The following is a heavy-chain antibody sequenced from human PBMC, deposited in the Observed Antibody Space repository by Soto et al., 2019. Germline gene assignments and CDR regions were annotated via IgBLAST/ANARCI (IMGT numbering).Heavy chain of an antibody. D-gene: IGHD3-10*01. CDR3: ARDGPTPYYYGSGTALDY. CDR2: IWYDGSNK. J-gene: IGHJ4*02. Sequence: QVQLVESGGGVVQPGRSLRLSCAASGFTFSSYGMYWVRQAPGDGLEWVAVIWYDGSNKYYADSVKGRFTISRDNSKNTLYLQMNSLRAEDTAVYYCARDGPTPYYYGSGTALDYWGQGTLLTVSS. CDR1: GFTFSSYG. V-gene: IGHV3-33*01.